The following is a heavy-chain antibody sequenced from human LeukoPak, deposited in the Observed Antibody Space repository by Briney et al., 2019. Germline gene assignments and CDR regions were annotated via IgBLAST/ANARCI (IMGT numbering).Heavy chain of an antibody. J-gene: IGHJ6*03. CDR2: ISYDGSNK. Sequence: GGSLRLSCAASGFTFRSYGMHWVRQAPGKGLAWVAGISYDGSNKYYADSVKGRFTISRDNSKNTLYLQMNSLRAEDTAVYYCAKSGNSYYYYYYMDVWGKGTTVTVSS. D-gene: IGHD4-23*01. V-gene: IGHV3-30*18. CDR1: GFTFRSYG. CDR3: AKSGNSYYYYYYMDV.